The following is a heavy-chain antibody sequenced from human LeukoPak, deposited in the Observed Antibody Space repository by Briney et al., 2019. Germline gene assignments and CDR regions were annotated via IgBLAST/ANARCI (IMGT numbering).Heavy chain of an antibody. CDR2: INSNSGGT. CDR1: GYTFTDYF. V-gene: IGHV1-2*02. D-gene: IGHD3-22*01. Sequence: ASVKVSCKGSGYTFTDYFIHWVRQAPGQGLEWMGWINSNSGGTNYAQKFQGRVTMTRDTSITTAYMELSSLRSDDTAVYYCAKNYYYDNSGHYDYWGQGTLVTVSS. CDR3: AKNYYYDNSGHYDY. J-gene: IGHJ4*02.